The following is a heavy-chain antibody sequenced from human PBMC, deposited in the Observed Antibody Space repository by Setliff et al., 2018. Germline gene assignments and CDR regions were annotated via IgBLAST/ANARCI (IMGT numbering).Heavy chain of an antibody. D-gene: IGHD2-2*01. V-gene: IGHV1-18*01. J-gene: IGHJ4*02. CDR3: ERLVRYCSTTSCQRTSGDDF. Sequence: GASVKVSCKASGYTFTNYGITWVRQAPGQGLEWMGWINNYNFNTNYAQKLQGRVTMTTDTSTSTAYMELRSLRSDDTAVYYCERLVRYCSTTSCQRTSGDDFWGLGTLVTVSS. CDR2: INNYNFNT. CDR1: GYTFTNYG.